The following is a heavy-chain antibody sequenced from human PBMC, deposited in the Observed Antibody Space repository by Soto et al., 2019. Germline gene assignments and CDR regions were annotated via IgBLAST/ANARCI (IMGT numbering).Heavy chain of an antibody. CDR1: GVSLNNFF. D-gene: IGHD3-16*01. V-gene: IGHV4-59*01. CDR3: ARDRGGITVSSKPLGEWFDP. Sequence: PADTLALTCTVSGVSLNNFFWIWIRQTPGKGLEWIGDVCQGGTASYLSQGETTGYNPSLESRATISLDLPKNQFSLRLTSVTAADTAVYYCARDRGGITVSSKPLGEWFDPWGQGTLVTVSS. J-gene: IGHJ5*02. CDR2: VCQGGTASYLSQGETT.